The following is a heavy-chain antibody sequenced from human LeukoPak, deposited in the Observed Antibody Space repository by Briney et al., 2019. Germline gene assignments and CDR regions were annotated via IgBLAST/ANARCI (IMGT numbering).Heavy chain of an antibody. V-gene: IGHV4-4*07. D-gene: IGHD1-26*01. CDR3: ARDRSSGSSYWFDY. CDR2: IYTSGST. CDR1: GGSISSYY. J-gene: IGHJ4*02. Sequence: PSETLSLTCTVSGGSISSYYWSWIRQPAGKGLEWIGRIYTSGSTNYNPSLKSRVTMSVDTSKNQFSLKLSSVTAADTAVYYCARDRSSGSSYWFDYWGQGTLVTVSS.